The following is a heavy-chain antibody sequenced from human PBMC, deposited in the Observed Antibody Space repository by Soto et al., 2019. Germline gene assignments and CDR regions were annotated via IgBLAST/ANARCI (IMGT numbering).Heavy chain of an antibody. CDR1: GYTFNRYY. D-gene: IGHD6-13*01. CDR2: ISPHTGGT. Sequence: ASVKVSCKASGYTFNRYYMHWVRQAPGPGLEWMGWISPHTGGTTYAQKFQGRVTMTRDTSVSTAFMELSRLGSDDTAVYYCAREAGQQLAFHFDYWGQGTLVTVSS. V-gene: IGHV1-2*02. J-gene: IGHJ4*02. CDR3: AREAGQQLAFHFDY.